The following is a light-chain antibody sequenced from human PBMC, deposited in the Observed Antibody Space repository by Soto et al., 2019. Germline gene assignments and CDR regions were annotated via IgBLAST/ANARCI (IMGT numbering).Light chain of an antibody. Sequence: QSALTQPASVSGSPGQSITISCTGTSSDVGGYNYVSWYQQHPARAPKLKIYDVSDRPSGVSNRFSGSKSGNTASLTISGLQAEDEADYYCSSYTSSSTLMVFGGGTKLTVL. CDR2: DVS. V-gene: IGLV2-14*01. J-gene: IGLJ2*01. CDR3: SSYTSSSTLMV. CDR1: SSDVGGYNY.